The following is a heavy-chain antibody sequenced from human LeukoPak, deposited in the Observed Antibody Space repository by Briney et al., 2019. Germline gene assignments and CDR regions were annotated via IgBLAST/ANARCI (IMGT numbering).Heavy chain of an antibody. V-gene: IGHV4-39*07. J-gene: IGHJ4*02. Sequence: SETLSLTCTVSGGPLSSSSYYLGWIRPPPGTGLEGIGSIYYSGSTYYNPSLKSRVTISVDTSKNQFSLKLSSVTAADTAVYYCGRAGFGELLPIDYWGQGTLVTVSS. CDR3: GRAGFGELLPIDY. D-gene: IGHD3-10*01. CDR1: GGPLSSSSYY. CDR2: IYYSGST.